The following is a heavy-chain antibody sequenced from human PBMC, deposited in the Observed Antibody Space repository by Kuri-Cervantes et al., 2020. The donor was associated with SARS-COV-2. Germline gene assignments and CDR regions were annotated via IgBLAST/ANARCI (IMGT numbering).Heavy chain of an antibody. V-gene: IGHV3-23*01. Sequence: GESLKISCVGSGFTFGDYAMSWVRQSPGKGLEWVSAISGSGSNTYYADSVKGRFITSRDNSKNTLYLQVDSLRADDTAVYFCARDKSYGFWREPFDYWGQGTPVTVSS. J-gene: IGHJ4*02. CDR1: GFTFGDYA. D-gene: IGHD3/OR15-3a*01. CDR2: ISGSGSNT. CDR3: ARDKSYGFWREPFDY.